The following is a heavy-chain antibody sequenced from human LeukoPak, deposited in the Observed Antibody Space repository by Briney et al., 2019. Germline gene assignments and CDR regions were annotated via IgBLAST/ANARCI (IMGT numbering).Heavy chain of an antibody. CDR1: GGSISSYY. J-gene: IGHJ5*02. V-gene: IGHV4-59*12. D-gene: IGHD3-16*01. CDR3: ARDHYDYVWGRRFDP. Sequence: SETLSLTCTVSGGSISSYYWSWIRQPPGKGLEWIGYIYYSGSTNYNPSLKSRVTMSVDTSKNQFSLKLSSVTAADTAVYYCARDHYDYVWGRRFDPWGQGTLVTVSS. CDR2: IYYSGST.